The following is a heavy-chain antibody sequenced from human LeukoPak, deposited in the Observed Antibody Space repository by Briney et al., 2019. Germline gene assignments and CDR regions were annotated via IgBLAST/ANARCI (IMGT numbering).Heavy chain of an antibody. J-gene: IGHJ3*02. CDR1: GGTFISYA. CDR3: ARADSSGWRDAFDI. D-gene: IGHD6-19*01. V-gene: IGHV1-69*13. CDR2: IIPIFGTA. Sequence: SVTVSCKASGGTFISYAISWVRQAPGQGLEWMGGIIPIFGTANYAQKFQGRVTITADESTSTAYMELSSLRSEDTAVYYCARADSSGWRDAFDIWGQGTMVTVSS.